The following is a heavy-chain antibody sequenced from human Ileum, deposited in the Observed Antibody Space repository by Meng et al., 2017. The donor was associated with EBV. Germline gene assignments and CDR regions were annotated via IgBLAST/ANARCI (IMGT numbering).Heavy chain of an antibody. Sequence: QGQRQGSGPGLGKPSGTLSLTCAVSGDSISSNNWWSWVRQPPGKGLEWIGEIYHSGSTNYNPSFKSRVTMSVDKSKNQISLNLSSVTAADTAVYYCASGRDYAWHSWGRGTLVTVSS. CDR3: ASGRDYAWHS. J-gene: IGHJ4*02. CDR2: IYHSGST. D-gene: IGHD4-17*01. V-gene: IGHV4-4*02. CDR1: GDSISSNNW.